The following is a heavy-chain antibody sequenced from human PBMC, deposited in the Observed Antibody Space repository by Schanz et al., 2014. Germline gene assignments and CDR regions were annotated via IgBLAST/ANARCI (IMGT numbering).Heavy chain of an antibody. V-gene: IGHV3-11*04. CDR1: GFTFRDYY. CDR3: ASPSGYSDYGTYFDV. D-gene: IGHD5-12*01. CDR2: LSGSGGST. J-gene: IGHJ4*02. Sequence: VQLVESGGGLVKPGGSLRLSCAASGFTFRDYYMSWIRQAPGKGLEWVSALSGSGGSTYYADSVKGRFTISRDNAKNTLYLQMNSLRAEDTAVYYCASPSGYSDYGTYFDVWGQGTLGTVSA.